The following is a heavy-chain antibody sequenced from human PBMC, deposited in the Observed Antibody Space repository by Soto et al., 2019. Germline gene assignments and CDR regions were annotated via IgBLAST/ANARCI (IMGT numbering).Heavy chain of an antibody. V-gene: IGHV1-18*01. CDR3: ARDWTLSPRGSSPAGY. D-gene: IGHD1-26*01. J-gene: IGHJ4*02. CDR2: ISAYNGNT. CDR1: GYTFTSYG. Sequence: QVQLVQSGAEVKKPGASVKVSCKASGYTFTSYGISWVRQAPGQGLEWMGWISAYNGNTNYAQKLQGRVTMTTDTXTXXAYMELRSLRSDDTAVYYCARDWTLSPRGSSPAGYWGQGTLVTVSS.